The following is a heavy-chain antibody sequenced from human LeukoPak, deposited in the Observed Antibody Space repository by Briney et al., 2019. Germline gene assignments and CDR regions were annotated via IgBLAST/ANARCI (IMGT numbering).Heavy chain of an antibody. CDR3: ASNPVTEYGRENWFDP. CDR2: INPNSGGT. J-gene: IGHJ5*02. Sequence: GASVKVSCKASGYTFTGYYMHWVRQAPGQGLEWMGWINPNSGGTNYAQKFQGRVTMTRDTSISTAYMELSRLRSDDTAVYYCASNPVTEYGRENWFDPWGQGTLVTVSS. D-gene: IGHD3-10*01. V-gene: IGHV1-2*02. CDR1: GYTFTGYY.